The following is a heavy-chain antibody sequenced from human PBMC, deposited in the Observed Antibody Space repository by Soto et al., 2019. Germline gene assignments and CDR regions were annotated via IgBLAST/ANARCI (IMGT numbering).Heavy chain of an antibody. CDR3: ARDLGYCSYGVCYNQKYFLDF. D-gene: IGHD2-8*01. J-gene: IGHJ6*04. Sequence: GGSLRLSCAASGFTFSSYAMHWVRQAPGKGLEYVSAISSNGGSTYYANSVKGRFTISRDNSKNTLYLQMGSLRAEDMAVYYCARDLGYCSYGVCYNQKYFLDFWGRGTSVLVSS. CDR2: ISSNGGST. CDR1: GFTFSSYA. V-gene: IGHV3-64*01.